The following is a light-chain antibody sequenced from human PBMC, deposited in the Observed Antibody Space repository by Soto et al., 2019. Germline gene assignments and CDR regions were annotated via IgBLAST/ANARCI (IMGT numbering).Light chain of an antibody. Sequence: DIQMTQSPSSLSASVGDTVTITCRASQGIIYYLAWYQQRPGKVHKLLIYAASTLQTGVPSRFSGSGAGTDFTLTISSLQPEDVGSYYCQKYATAHQTLGHGTRVEI. CDR2: AAS. CDR3: QKYATAHQT. V-gene: IGKV1-27*01. J-gene: IGKJ1*01. CDR1: QGIIYY.